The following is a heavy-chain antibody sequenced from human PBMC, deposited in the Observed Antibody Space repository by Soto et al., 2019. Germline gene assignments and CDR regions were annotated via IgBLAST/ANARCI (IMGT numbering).Heavy chain of an antibody. CDR3: ARAKSIPYYYGMDV. V-gene: IGHV4-59*01. CDR1: GGSISSYY. CDR2: IYYSGST. J-gene: IGHJ6*02. D-gene: IGHD2-21*01. Sequence: SETRSLTCTVSGGSISSYYWSWIRQPPGKGLEWIGYIYYSGSTNYNPSLKSRVTISVDTSKNQFSLKLSSVTAADTAVYYCARAKSIPYYYGMDVWGQGTTVTVSS.